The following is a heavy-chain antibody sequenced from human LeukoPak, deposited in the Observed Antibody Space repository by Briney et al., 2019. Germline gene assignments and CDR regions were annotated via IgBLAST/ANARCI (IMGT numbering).Heavy chain of an antibody. Sequence: GGSPRLSCVASGFTFSSYALSWVRQAPGKGLDCVSVISGSDGYTYYADSVKGRFTISRDNSKNTLYLQMNSLRAEDTAIYYCAKQDTSMDYFDYWGRGTLVSVSS. J-gene: IGHJ4*02. D-gene: IGHD5-18*01. CDR3: AKQDTSMDYFDY. CDR2: ISGSDGYT. V-gene: IGHV3-23*01. CDR1: GFTFSSYA.